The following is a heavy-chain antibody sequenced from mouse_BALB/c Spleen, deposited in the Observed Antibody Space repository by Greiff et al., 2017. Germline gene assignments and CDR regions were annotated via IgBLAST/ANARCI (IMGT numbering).Heavy chain of an antibody. D-gene: IGHD1-1*01. CDR2: INPSSGYT. J-gene: IGHJ4*01. CDR1: GYTFTSYT. Sequence: QVHVKQSGAELARPGASVKMSCKASGYTFTSYTMHWVKQRPGQGLEWIGYINPSSGYTKYNQKFKDKATLTADKSSSTAYMQLSSLTSEDSAVYYCARSSYYGRDAMDYWGQGTSVTVSS. V-gene: IGHV1-4*01. CDR3: ARSSYYGRDAMDY.